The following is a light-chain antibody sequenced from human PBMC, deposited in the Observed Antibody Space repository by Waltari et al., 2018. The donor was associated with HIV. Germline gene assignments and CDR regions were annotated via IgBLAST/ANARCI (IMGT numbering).Light chain of an antibody. CDR3: CSDAGRYTWV. V-gene: IGLV1-40*01. CDR1: SSNIGARARFD. CDR2: DVT. Sequence: QSVLTQPPSVSGAPGQRVTISCTGSSSNIGARARFDVHWYQQLPGTAPKLMIDDVTERPSGVPDRFSGSKSGNTASLTISGLQADDEADYYCCSDAGRYTWVFGGGTELTVL. J-gene: IGLJ3*02.